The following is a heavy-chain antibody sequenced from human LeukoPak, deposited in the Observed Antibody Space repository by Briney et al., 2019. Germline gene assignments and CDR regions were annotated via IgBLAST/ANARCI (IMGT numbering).Heavy chain of an antibody. D-gene: IGHD5-18*01. Sequence: ATVKVSCKASGYTFTSYYMHWVRQAPGQGLEWMGIINPSGGSTSYAQKFQGRVTMTRDTSTSTVYMELSSRRSEDTAVYYCARVVDTANWYFDLWGRGTLVTVSS. V-gene: IGHV1-46*01. CDR1: GYTFTSYY. CDR3: ARVVDTANWYFDL. J-gene: IGHJ2*01. CDR2: INPSGGST.